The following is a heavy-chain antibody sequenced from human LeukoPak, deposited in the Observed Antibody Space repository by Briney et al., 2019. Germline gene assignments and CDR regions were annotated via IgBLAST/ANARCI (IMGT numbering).Heavy chain of an antibody. V-gene: IGHV4-61*08. CDR3: ARVEMATISMPRGLFGSVSKEGYHFDY. J-gene: IGHJ4*02. Sequence: PSETLSLTCTVSGGSISSGDYYWGWIRQPPGKGLEWIGYIYYSGSTNYNPSLKSRVTISVDTSKNQLSLKLRSVTAADTAVYYCARVEMATISMPRGLFGSVSKEGYHFDYWGQGTLVTVSS. D-gene: IGHD5-24*01. CDR1: GGSISSGDYY. CDR2: IYYSGST.